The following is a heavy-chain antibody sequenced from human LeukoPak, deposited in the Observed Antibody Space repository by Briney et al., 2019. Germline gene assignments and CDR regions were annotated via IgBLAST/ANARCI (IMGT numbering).Heavy chain of an antibody. D-gene: IGHD3-22*01. Sequence: GGSLRLSCVASGFTFSSYWMHWVRQAPGKGLVWVSRISVDGRTSSYADSVKGRFTVSRDNAKNTLYLEVNSLRAEDTAVYYCASSPTYYYDSSGSLAAFDMWGQGTMITVSS. CDR1: GFTFSSYW. V-gene: IGHV3-74*01. CDR3: ASSPTYYYDSSGSLAAFDM. J-gene: IGHJ3*02. CDR2: ISVDGRTS.